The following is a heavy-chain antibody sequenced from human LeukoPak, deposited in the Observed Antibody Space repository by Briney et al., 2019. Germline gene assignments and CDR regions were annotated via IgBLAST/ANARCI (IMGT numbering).Heavy chain of an antibody. Sequence: VGSLRLSCAASGFAFGNHWMSWVRQAPGRGLEWVATIKRDGSDEYYVDSVKGRFTISRDNAEESLYLQLKSLRDDDTAVYYCALSVYGSGSYHVFDYWGQGTLVTVSS. CDR1: GFAFGNHW. D-gene: IGHD3-10*01. J-gene: IGHJ4*02. V-gene: IGHV3-7*01. CDR3: ALSVYGSGSYHVFDY. CDR2: IKRDGSDE.